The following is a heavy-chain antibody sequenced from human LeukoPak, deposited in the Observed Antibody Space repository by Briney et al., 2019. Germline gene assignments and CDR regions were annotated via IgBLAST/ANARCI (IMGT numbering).Heavy chain of an antibody. D-gene: IGHD2-8*01. CDR2: IYPRDGST. CDR1: GYTFTSNY. J-gene: IGHJ4*02. CDR3: ARDYVDDIPMIKDY. V-gene: IGHV1-46*01. Sequence: ASVKVSCKASGYTFTSNYIHWVRQAPGQGLEWMGMIYPRDGSTSYAQKFQGRVTVTRDTSTGTVHMELSGLRSEDTAVYYCARDYVDDIPMIKDYWGQGTLVTVSS.